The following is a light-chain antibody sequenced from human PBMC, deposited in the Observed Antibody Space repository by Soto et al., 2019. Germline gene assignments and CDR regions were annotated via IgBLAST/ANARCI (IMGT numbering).Light chain of an antibody. Sequence: QSALTQPASVSGSPGQSINISCTGTSSGVGGYNYVSWYQHHPGKAPKLIIYDVSNRPSGVSNPFSGSKSGNTASLTISGLQPEDEADYYCSSYTTSNTRQIVFGTGTKVTVL. CDR3: SSYTTSNTRQIV. J-gene: IGLJ1*01. CDR1: SSGVGGYNY. CDR2: DVS. V-gene: IGLV2-14*03.